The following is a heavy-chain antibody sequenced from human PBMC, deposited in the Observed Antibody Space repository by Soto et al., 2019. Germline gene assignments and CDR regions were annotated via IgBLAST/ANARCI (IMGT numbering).Heavy chain of an antibody. CDR2: IKQDGSEN. D-gene: IGHD4-17*01. CDR3: ARDLYGVFDY. V-gene: IGHV3-7*05. Sequence: EVQLVESGGDLVQPGGSLRLSCAASGFTFSNYYMTWVRQAPGKGLEWVANIKQDGSENYYVDSVRGRFTISRDNAKKSLQLHMNTLGAEDTAVYYCARDLYGVFDYWGQGTLVTVSS. CDR1: GFTFSNYY. J-gene: IGHJ4*02.